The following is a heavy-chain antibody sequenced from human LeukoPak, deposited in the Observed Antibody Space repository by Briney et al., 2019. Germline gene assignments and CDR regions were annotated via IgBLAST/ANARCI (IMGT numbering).Heavy chain of an antibody. CDR3: ARDSYWLGGTIGAFDI. V-gene: IGHV3-21*01. D-gene: IGHD3-10*01. Sequence: GGSLRLSCAASGFSFSSSTMNWVRQAPGRGLGWVSSISSSGSSIYYADSVKGRFTISRDNAKNSLYLQINSLRAEDTAVYYCARDSYWLGGTIGAFDIWGQGTMVTVSS. CDR2: ISSSGSSI. CDR1: GFSFSSST. J-gene: IGHJ3*02.